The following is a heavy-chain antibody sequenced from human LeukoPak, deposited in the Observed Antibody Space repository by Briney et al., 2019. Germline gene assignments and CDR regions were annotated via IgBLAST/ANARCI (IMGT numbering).Heavy chain of an antibody. J-gene: IGHJ4*02. D-gene: IGHD4-11*01. V-gene: IGHV3-74*01. CDR3: ARDSYTNYALS. CDR2: ITSDGTST. Sequence: GGSLRLSCAASGFTFSSYWMHWVRQAPGKGLVWVSRITSDGTSTNYADSVKGRFTISRDNAKSTLYLQMNSLRAEDTAVYYCARDSYTNYALSWGQGTLLTVSS. CDR1: GFTFSSYW.